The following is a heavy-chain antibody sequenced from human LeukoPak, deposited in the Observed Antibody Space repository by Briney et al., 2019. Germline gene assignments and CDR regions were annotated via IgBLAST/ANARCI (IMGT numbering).Heavy chain of an antibody. CDR2: IIPIFGTA. CDR3: ARTNITMVRGVISGIDY. V-gene: IGHV1-69*06. J-gene: IGHJ4*02. Sequence: SVKVSCKASGYTFTNYYIHWVRQAPGQGLEWMGGIIPIFGTANYAQKFQGRVTITADKSTSTAYMELSSLRSEDTAVYYCARTNITMVRGVISGIDYWGQGTLVTVSS. D-gene: IGHD3-10*01. CDR1: GYTFTNYY.